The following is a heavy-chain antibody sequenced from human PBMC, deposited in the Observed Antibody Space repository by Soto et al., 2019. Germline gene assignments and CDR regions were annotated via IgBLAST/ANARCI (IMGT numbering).Heavy chain of an antibody. Sequence: QLQLQESGPGLVKPSETLSLTCTVSGGSISGSDYNWGWIRQPPGKGLEWNARIYYSGSTYYNPSPTSRLSIAVATSKNQFSLKVSSVTAADTDVYDCARHHYGSGIVGQHWGQGTLVTVSS. J-gene: IGHJ1*01. CDR1: GGSISGSDYN. D-gene: IGHD3-10*01. CDR2: IYYSGST. CDR3: ARHHYGSGIVGQH. V-gene: IGHV4-39*01.